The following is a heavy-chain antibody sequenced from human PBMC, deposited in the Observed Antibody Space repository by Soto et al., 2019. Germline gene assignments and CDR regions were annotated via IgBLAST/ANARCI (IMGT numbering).Heavy chain of an antibody. D-gene: IGHD5-18*01. J-gene: IGHJ6*02. Sequence: QVQLVQSGAEVKKPGSSVKVSCKASGGTFSSYAISWVRQAPGQGLEWMGGIIPIFGTADYAQKFQGRVTITADESTTTAYMELSSLRSEDTAVYYCATHGLPNYYYYGMDVWGQGTTVTVSS. CDR1: GGTFSSYA. CDR2: IIPIFGTA. CDR3: ATHGLPNYYYYGMDV. V-gene: IGHV1-69*12.